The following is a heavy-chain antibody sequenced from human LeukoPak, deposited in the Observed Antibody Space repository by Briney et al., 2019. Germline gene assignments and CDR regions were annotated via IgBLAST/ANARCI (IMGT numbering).Heavy chain of an antibody. CDR3: VRVPRDYDSSGFLL. D-gene: IGHD3-22*01. CDR2: ISAYNGKT. V-gene: IGHV1-18*01. CDR1: GYTFTSYG. Sequence: ASVKVSCKASGYTFTSYGISWVRQAPGQGLEWMGWISAYNGKTQFAQKFQGRVTMTTDTTTSTAYMELRSLRSDDTAVYYCVRVPRDYDSSGFLLWGQGTVVTVSS. J-gene: IGHJ4*02.